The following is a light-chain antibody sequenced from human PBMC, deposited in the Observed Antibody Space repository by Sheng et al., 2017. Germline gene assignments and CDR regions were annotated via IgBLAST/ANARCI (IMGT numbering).Light chain of an antibody. CDR2: DVS. CDR3: HQYNYWPPWT. Sequence: EIVMTQSPATLSVSPGERATLSCRASQRISNHLAWYQQKPGQAPRLLIYDVSARATGVPARFSGSGSGTDFTLTINSLQSEDFAFYYCHQYNYWPPWTFGQGTKVEI. J-gene: IGKJ1*01. V-gene: IGKV3-15*01. CDR1: QRISNH.